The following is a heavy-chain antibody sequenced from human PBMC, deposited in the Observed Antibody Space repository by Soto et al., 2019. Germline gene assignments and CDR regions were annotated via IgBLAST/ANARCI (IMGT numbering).Heavy chain of an antibody. CDR3: ARQIYYYYMDV. V-gene: IGHV4-59*01. CDR1: GGSISSYY. CDR2: IYYSGST. J-gene: IGHJ6*03. Sequence: LLQASETLSLTCTVSGGSISSYYWSWIRQPPGKGLEWIGYIYYSGSTNYNPSLKSRVTISVDTSKNQFSLKLSSVTAADTAVYYCARQIYYYYMDVWGKGTTVTVSS.